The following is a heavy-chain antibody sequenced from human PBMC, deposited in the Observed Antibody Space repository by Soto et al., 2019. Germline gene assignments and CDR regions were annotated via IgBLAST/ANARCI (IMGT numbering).Heavy chain of an antibody. CDR3: ARPAEELTNWGGGYSYGMDV. Sequence: ASVKVSCKASGGTFSSYAISWVRQAPGQGLEWMGGIIPIFGTANYAQKFQGRVTITADESTSTAYMELSSLRSEDTAMYYRARPAEELTNWGGGYSYGMDVWGQGTTVTVSS. D-gene: IGHD7-27*01. CDR1: GGTFSSYA. V-gene: IGHV1-69*13. J-gene: IGHJ6*02. CDR2: IIPIFGTA.